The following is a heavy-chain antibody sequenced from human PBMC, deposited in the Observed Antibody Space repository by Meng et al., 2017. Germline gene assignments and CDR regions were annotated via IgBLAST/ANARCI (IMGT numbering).Heavy chain of an antibody. Sequence: QVQLAQAGAEVKKPGASVKVSCKASGSTFTSYYMHWVRQAPGQGLEWMGIINPSGGSTSYAQKFQGRVTMTRDTSTSTVYMELSSLRSEDTAVYYCASSSGWGDPVYDYWGQGTLVTVSS. D-gene: IGHD2-21*01. CDR3: ASSSGWGDPVYDY. V-gene: IGHV1-46*01. CDR2: INPSGGST. J-gene: IGHJ4*02. CDR1: GSTFTSYY.